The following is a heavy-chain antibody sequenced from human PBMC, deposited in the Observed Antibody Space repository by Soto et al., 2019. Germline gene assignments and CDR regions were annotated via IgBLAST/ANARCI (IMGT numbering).Heavy chain of an antibody. D-gene: IGHD3-3*01. Sequence: GASVKVSCKASGYTFTGYYMHWVRQAPGQGLEWMGWINPNSGGTDYAQKFQGWVTMTRDTSISTAYMELSRLRSDDTAVYYCARDNTLFGVAFMDVWGQGTTVTVSS. V-gene: IGHV1-2*04. CDR2: INPNSGGT. CDR3: ARDNTLFGVAFMDV. CDR1: GYTFTGYY. J-gene: IGHJ6*02.